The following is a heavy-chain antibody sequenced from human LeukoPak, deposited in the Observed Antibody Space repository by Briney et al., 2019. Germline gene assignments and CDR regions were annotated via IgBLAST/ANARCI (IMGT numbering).Heavy chain of an antibody. CDR3: AKQVGMGDPFWHFDL. J-gene: IGHJ2*01. Sequence: QPGGSLRLSCTASGFTFKSYGMHWVRQAPGKGLEWVAFIRYDGTNKYYADSVKGRFTISRDNSKNTLYLQMNSLRAEDTAVYYCAKQVGMGDPFWHFDLWGRGTLVTVSS. CDR1: GFTFKSYG. V-gene: IGHV3-30*02. CDR2: IRYDGTNK. D-gene: IGHD1-26*01.